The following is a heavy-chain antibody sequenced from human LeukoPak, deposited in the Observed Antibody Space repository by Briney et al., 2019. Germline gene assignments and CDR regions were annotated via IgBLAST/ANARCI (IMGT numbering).Heavy chain of an antibody. CDR1: GFTDSSNY. J-gene: IGHJ3*01. D-gene: IGHD2-15*01. CDR2: IYSGGST. V-gene: IGHV3-53*01. Sequence: PGGSLRLSCAASGFTDSSNYMSWVRQAPGKGLEWVSVIYSGGSTYYADSVKGRFTISRDNSKNTLYLQMNSLRAEDTAVYYCARATLINCNGGICFDLFDLWGQGTMVTASS. CDR3: ARATLINCNGGICFDLFDL.